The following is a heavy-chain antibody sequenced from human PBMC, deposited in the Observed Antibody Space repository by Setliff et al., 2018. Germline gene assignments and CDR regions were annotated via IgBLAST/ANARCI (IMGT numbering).Heavy chain of an antibody. CDR2: INNYSFKT. CDR3: ARINFYVSSGYYYAPDY. Sequence: GASVKVSCKTSGYTFTNYGITWVRQAPGQGLEWMGWINNYSFKTSYPQKFLGRVTVTTDTSTGTAYMELGSLTSDDTAIYYCARINFYVSSGYYYAPDYWGPGTPVTVSS. J-gene: IGHJ4*02. D-gene: IGHD3-22*01. CDR1: GYTFTNYG. V-gene: IGHV1-18*01.